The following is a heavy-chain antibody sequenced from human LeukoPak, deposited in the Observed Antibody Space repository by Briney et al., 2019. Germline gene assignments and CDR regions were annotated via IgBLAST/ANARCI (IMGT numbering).Heavy chain of an antibody. CDR3: ARDSTKYLNRAFDP. CDR2: INPNSGAS. Sequence: GASVRVSCKASGYTFTDYYIHWVRQAPGQGLEWMGWINPNSGASNYAQKFHGRVTMTRDTSISTAYMELSSLRSDDTAVYYCARDSTKYLNRAFDPWGQGTLVTVSS. J-gene: IGHJ5*02. D-gene: IGHD2/OR15-2a*01. CDR1: GYTFTDYY. V-gene: IGHV1-2*02.